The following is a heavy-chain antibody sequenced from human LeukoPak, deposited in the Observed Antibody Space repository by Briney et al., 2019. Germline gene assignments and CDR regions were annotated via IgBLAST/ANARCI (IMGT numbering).Heavy chain of an antibody. CDR3: AKDGSGSYDY. CDR1: GFTFSSYA. J-gene: IGHJ4*02. Sequence: GGSLRLSCSASGFTFSSYAMHWVRQAPGKGLEWVAVIWYDGSNKWYAESVKGRFTIYRDNSKNTLYLQMDSLRAEDTAVYYCAKDGSGSYDYWGQGTLVTVSS. V-gene: IGHV3-33*06. CDR2: IWYDGSNK. D-gene: IGHD1-26*01.